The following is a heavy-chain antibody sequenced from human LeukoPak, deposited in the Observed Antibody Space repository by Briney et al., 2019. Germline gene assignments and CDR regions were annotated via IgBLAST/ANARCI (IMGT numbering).Heavy chain of an antibody. J-gene: IGHJ4*02. D-gene: IGHD3-3*01. Sequence: SETLSLTCTVSGGSVSSGSYYWGWIRQPPGKGLEWIGSIYYSGSTYYNPSLKSRVTISVDTSKNQFSLKLSSVTAADTAVYYCASLSIFGVVIPQGYWGQGTLVTVSS. CDR3: ASLSIFGVVIPQGY. CDR1: GGSVSSGSYY. V-gene: IGHV4-39*01. CDR2: IYYSGST.